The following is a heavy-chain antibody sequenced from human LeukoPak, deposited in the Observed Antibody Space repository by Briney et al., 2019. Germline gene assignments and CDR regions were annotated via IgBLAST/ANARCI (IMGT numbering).Heavy chain of an antibody. CDR3: ARVPHFGDYGWFDP. V-gene: IGHV4-59*01. D-gene: IGHD4-17*01. CDR1: GESISGFY. J-gene: IGHJ5*02. Sequence: PSETLSLTCTVSGESISGFYWNWIRQPPGKGLEWIGYIYYSGSTNYNPSLKSRVTISVDTSKNQFSLKLSSVTAADTAVYYCARVPHFGDYGWFDPWGQGTLVTVSS. CDR2: IYYSGST.